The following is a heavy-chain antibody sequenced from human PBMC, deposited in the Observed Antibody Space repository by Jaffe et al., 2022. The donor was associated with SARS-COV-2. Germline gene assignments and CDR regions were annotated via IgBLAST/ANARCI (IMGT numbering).Heavy chain of an antibody. D-gene: IGHD3-9*01. CDR2: ISGSGGST. J-gene: IGHJ4*02. V-gene: IGHV3-23*04. CDR1: GFTFSSYA. Sequence: EVQLVESGGGLVQPGGSLRLSCAASGFTFSSYAMSWVRQAPGKGLEWVSAISGSGGSTYYADSVKGRFTISRDNSKNTLYLQMNSLRAEDTAVYYCANGELRYFDWLGVYFDYWGQGTLVTVSS. CDR3: ANGELRYFDWLGVYFDY.